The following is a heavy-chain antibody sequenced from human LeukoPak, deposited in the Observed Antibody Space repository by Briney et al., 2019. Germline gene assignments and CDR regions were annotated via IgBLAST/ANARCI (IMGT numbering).Heavy chain of an antibody. CDR2: ISGSGGST. CDR1: GFTFSSYA. D-gene: IGHD3-10*01. V-gene: IGHV3-23*01. Sequence: GGSLRLSCAASGFTFSSYAMSWVRQAPGKGLEWVSAISGSGGSTYYADSVKGRFTISRDNSKNTLYLQMNSLRAEDTAVYYCANYQYGSGSYYDYFDYWGQGTLVTVSS. J-gene: IGHJ4*02. CDR3: ANYQYGSGSYYDYFDY.